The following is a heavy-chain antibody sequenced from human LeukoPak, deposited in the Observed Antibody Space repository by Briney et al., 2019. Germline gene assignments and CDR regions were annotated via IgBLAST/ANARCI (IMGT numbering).Heavy chain of an antibody. V-gene: IGHV4-34*01. D-gene: IGHD2-2*01. Sequence: PSETLSLTCAVYGGSFSGYYWSWIRQPPGKGLEWIGEINHSGSTNYNPSLKSRVTISVDTSKNQFSLKLSSVTAADTAVYYCASCSSTSCLYYYYGMDVWGQGTTVTVSS. CDR1: GGSFSGYY. J-gene: IGHJ6*02. CDR3: ASCSSTSCLYYYYGMDV. CDR2: INHSGST.